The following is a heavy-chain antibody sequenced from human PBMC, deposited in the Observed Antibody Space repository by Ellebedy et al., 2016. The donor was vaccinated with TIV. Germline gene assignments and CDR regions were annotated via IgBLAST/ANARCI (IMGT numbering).Heavy chain of an antibody. J-gene: IGHJ4*02. CDR3: ARVRRGSVPDF. D-gene: IGHD5-12*01. CDR2: INPDSGDT. Sequence: ASVKVSCKASGYTFIAHYMHWVRQAPGQGLAWMGWINPDSGDTSFAQKFQGRVTLTSATSRHTVYMYMSGLSSDDAAVYYCARVRRGSVPDFWGQGTLVTVSS. CDR1: GYTFIAHY. V-gene: IGHV1-2*02.